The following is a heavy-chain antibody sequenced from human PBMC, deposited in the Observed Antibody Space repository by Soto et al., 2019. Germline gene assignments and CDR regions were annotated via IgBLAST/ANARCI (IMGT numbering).Heavy chain of an antibody. V-gene: IGHV3-74*01. CDR3: AILGSLRYFDSTDAFDI. J-gene: IGHJ3*02. Sequence: GGSLRLSCAASGFTFSSYWMHWVRQAPGKGLVWVSRINSDGSSTSYADSVKGRFTISRDNAKNTLYLQMNSLRAEDTAVYYCAILGSLRYFDSTDAFDIWGQGTMVTVSS. D-gene: IGHD3-9*01. CDR2: INSDGSST. CDR1: GFTFSSYW.